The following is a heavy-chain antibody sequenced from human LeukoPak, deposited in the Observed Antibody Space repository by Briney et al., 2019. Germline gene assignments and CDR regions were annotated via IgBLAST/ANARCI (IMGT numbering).Heavy chain of an antibody. J-gene: IGHJ6*02. CDR1: GYTLTSYG. CDR3: ARTKQWLVRGYYYYYGMDV. Sequence: ASVKVSRKASGYTLTSYGISWVRQAPGQGLEWMGWISAYNGNTNYAHKFQGRVTITADESTSTAYMELSSLRSEDTAVYYCARTKQWLVRGYYYYYGMDVWGQGTTVTSP. CDR2: ISAYNGNT. D-gene: IGHD6-19*01. V-gene: IGHV1-18*01.